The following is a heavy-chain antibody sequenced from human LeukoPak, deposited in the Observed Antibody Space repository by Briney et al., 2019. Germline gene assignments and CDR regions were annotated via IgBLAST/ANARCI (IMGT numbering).Heavy chain of an antibody. V-gene: IGHV3-7*01. CDR3: ARGGMKRLDV. Sequence: GGSLRLSCAASGFAFSRTTMSWVRQASGKGLEWVAKLKEDGTEESYVDSVKGRFTISRDNAKYSLHLQMNSLRAEDTAVYYCARGGMKRLDVWGKGTTVTVSS. J-gene: IGHJ6*04. CDR2: LKEDGTEE. D-gene: IGHD6-13*01. CDR1: GFAFSRTT.